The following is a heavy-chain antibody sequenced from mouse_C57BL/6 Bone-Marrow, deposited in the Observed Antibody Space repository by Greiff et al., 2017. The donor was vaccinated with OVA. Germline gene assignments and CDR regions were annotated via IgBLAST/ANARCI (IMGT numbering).Heavy chain of an antibody. CDR2: IDPNSGGT. CDR1: GYTFTSYW. J-gene: IGHJ4*01. V-gene: IGHV1-72*01. CDR3: AGLYDGTTGDYYAMDY. Sequence: QVQLQQPGAELVKPGASVKLSCKASGYTFTSYWMHWVKQRPGRGLEWIGRIDPNSGGTKYNEKFKSKATLTVDKPSSTAYMQLSSLTSEDSAVYYCAGLYDGTTGDYYAMDYWGQGTSVTVSS. D-gene: IGHD2-3*01.